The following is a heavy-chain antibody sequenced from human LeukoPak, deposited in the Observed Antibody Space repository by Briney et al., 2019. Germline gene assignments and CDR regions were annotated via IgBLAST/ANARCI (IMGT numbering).Heavy chain of an antibody. D-gene: IGHD3-10*01. CDR1: GFTFSSYV. Sequence: PGGSLRLSCAVSGFTFSSYVMSWVRQAPGKGQEWVSGISGSGSITYYADSVKGQFTISRDNSKNTLYLQMNSLRAEDTAVYYCAKGRGLIIPLDYWGQGTLVTVSS. CDR2: ISGSGSIT. V-gene: IGHV3-23*01. J-gene: IGHJ4*02. CDR3: AKGRGLIIPLDY.